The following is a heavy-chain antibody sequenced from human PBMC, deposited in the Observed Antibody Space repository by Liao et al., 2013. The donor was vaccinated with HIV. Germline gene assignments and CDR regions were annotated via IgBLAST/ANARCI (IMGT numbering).Heavy chain of an antibody. D-gene: IGHD3-3*01. CDR1: GGSITSSDYY. CDR3: ARCVPRLEWSPYYYYYYMDV. J-gene: IGHJ6*03. V-gene: IGHV4-61*08. Sequence: QVQLQESGPGLVKPSQTLSLTCTVSGGSITSSDYYWSWIRQPPGRGLEWIGYIYYSGSTNYNPSLKSRVTISVDTSKNQFSLKLSSVTAADTAVYYCARCVPRLEWSPYYYYYYMDVWGKGTTVTVSS. CDR2: IYYSGST.